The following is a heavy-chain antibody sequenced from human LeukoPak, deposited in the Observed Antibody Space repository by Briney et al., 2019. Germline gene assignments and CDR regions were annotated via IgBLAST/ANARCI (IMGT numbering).Heavy chain of an antibody. J-gene: IGHJ4*02. CDR3: AREGGYYDTTGYYAY. V-gene: IGHV1-2*02. Sequence: ASVTVSFKTSGYTFSVYYIHWVRQAPGQGLEWMGWINPNTGDTTYAQNFQGRVTMARDTSINTAYMELTRLRSDDTAVYYCAREGGYYDTTGYYAYWGQGSLVTVSS. CDR1: GYTFSVYY. CDR2: INPNTGDT. D-gene: IGHD3-22*01.